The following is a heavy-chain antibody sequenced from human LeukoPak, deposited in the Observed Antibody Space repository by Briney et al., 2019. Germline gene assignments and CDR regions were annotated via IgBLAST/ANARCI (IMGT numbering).Heavy chain of an antibody. J-gene: IGHJ4*02. V-gene: IGHV3-20*04. CDR1: GFMFDDYA. CDR2: INWNGGST. D-gene: IGHD3-10*01. Sequence: PGGSLRLSCAASGFMFDDYAMHWVPQAPGKGLEWVSGINWNGGSTGYADSVKGRFTISRDNAKNSLYLQMNSLRAEDTALYYCARIRGSGSVDYWGQGTLVTVSS. CDR3: ARIRGSGSVDY.